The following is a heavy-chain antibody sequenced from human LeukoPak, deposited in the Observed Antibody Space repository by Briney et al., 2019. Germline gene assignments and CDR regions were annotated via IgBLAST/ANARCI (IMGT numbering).Heavy chain of an antibody. Sequence: SETLSLTCTVSGGSISSYYWSWIRQPPGKGLEWIGYIYYSGSTNYNPSLKSRVTISVDTSKNQFSLKLSSVTAADTAVYYCARGRRKMTTVIYYFDYWGQGTLVTVSS. V-gene: IGHV4-59*01. D-gene: IGHD4-17*01. J-gene: IGHJ4*02. CDR1: GGSISSYY. CDR2: IYYSGST. CDR3: ARGRRKMTTVIYYFDY.